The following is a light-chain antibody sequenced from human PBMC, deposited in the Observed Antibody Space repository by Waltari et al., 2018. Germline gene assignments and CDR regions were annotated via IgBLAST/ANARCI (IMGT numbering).Light chain of an antibody. J-gene: IGKJ2*01. CDR2: SAS. CDR3: HQYYNNSLT. V-gene: IGKV4-1*01. CDR1: QSLSYTSDNRNY. Sequence: DIVMTQSPESLAVYLSERATISCRSSQSLSYTSDNRNYLAWYQCKPGQPPVLLLYSASTLASGVPARFSGSGSVTDFTLTISSLQAEDVATYHCHQYYNNSLTFGQGTKLEIK.